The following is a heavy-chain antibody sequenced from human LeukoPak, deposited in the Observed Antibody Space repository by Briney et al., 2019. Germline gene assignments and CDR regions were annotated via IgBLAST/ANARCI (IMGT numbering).Heavy chain of an antibody. V-gene: IGHV6-1*01. CDR2: TYYRSKWYS. CDR1: GDSVSSNSAA. CDR3: ARDGMAVAVGYFDL. J-gene: IGHJ2*01. Sequence: SQTLSLTCAISGDSVSSNSAAWNWIRQSPSRGLEWLGRTYYRSKWYSDFAVSVRGRITINPDTSKNQLSLQLNSVTPEDTAVYYCARDGMAVAVGYFDLWGRGTLVTVSS. D-gene: IGHD6-19*01.